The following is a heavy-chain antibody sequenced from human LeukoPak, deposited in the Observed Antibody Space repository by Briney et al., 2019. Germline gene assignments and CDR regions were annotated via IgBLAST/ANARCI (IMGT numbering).Heavy chain of an antibody. D-gene: IGHD3-22*01. V-gene: IGHV3-7*01. CDR1: GFTFSSYW. J-gene: IGHJ6*03. CDR3: ARDRRDSSGYYYYYYMDV. Sequence: PGGSLRLSCAASGFTFSSYWMSWFRQAPGKGLEWVANIKQDGSEKYYVDSVKGRFTISRDNAKNSLYLQMNSLRAEDTAVYYCARDRRDSSGYYYYYYMDVWGKGTTVTVSS. CDR2: IKQDGSEK.